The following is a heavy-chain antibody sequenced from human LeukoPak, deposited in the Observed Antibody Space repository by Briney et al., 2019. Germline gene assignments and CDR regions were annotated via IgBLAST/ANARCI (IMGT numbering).Heavy chain of an antibody. CDR3: ARARGDDVRYYLVC. J-gene: IGHJ4*02. D-gene: IGHD1-26*01. Sequence: PSETLSLNCTVSGGSVSSGSYYWSWIRQPPGKGLEWIGYIYYSGSPDYNPSLKSRVTISVATSKNQFSLKLSSVTAADTAVYYCARARGDDVRYYLVCWGQGIRVIVSS. CDR2: IYYSGSP. CDR1: GGSVSSGSYY. V-gene: IGHV4-61*01.